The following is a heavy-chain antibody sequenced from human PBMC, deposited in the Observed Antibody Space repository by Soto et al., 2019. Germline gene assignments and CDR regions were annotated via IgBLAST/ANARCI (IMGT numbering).Heavy chain of an antibody. Sequence: QVVLQESGPGLVKPSQTISLTCAASGDSISSGGYYWSWILQRPGKGLEWIAFIYHSGTTYFNLSLKSRIILSMDTSRNQFSLSLSSVTAADSAVYYCASRHDFGDYPEGFDIWGQGTMVTVAS. CDR1: GDSISSGGYY. V-gene: IGHV4-31*11. J-gene: IGHJ3*02. CDR2: IYHSGTT. CDR3: ASRHDFGDYPEGFDI. D-gene: IGHD4-17*01.